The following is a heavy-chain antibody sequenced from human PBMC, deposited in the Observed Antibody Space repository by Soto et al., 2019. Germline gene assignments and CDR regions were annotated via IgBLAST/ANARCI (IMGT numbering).Heavy chain of an antibody. J-gene: IGHJ4*02. Sequence: QVQLVQSGAEEKKPGASVKVSCKASGYTFTSYSIHWVRQAPGQRLEWIGWINTGNGNTQYSQKFQGRVTITKDTSASTAYMELSSLISEDTALYYCARGTRVIVATTAFDSWGQGTLITVSS. CDR3: ARGTRVIVATTAFDS. CDR1: GYTFTSYS. V-gene: IGHV1-3*04. CDR2: INTGNGNT. D-gene: IGHD5-12*01.